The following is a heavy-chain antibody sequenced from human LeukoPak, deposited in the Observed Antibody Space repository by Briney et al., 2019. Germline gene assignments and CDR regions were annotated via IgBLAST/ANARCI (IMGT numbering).Heavy chain of an antibody. CDR1: GGSISSSSYY. CDR3: ARGHSGSLDPFYY. V-gene: IGHV4-39*02. D-gene: IGHD6-13*01. CDR2: IYYSGST. J-gene: IGHJ4*02. Sequence: PSETLSLTCTVSGGSISSSSYYWGWMRQPPGKGLEWIGSIYYSGSTYYNPSLKSRVPIPVDTSKNHYPLKLSSVTAADTAEDYCARGHSGSLDPFYYWGRGTLDTVSS.